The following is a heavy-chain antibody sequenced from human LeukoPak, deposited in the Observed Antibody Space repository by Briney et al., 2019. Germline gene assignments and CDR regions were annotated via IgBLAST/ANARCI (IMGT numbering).Heavy chain of an antibody. J-gene: IGHJ4*02. CDR1: GFTFSSHG. CDR2: ISGSGGST. D-gene: IGHD6-19*01. Sequence: GGSLRLSSAASGFTFSSHGMSWVRQAPGKGLEWLSIISGSGGSTHDADSVKGRFIISRDNSKNTLYLQMNSLRAEDTATYYCARTRGWDSSGWPIDFWGQGSLVTVSS. V-gene: IGHV3-23*01. CDR3: ARTRGWDSSGWPIDF.